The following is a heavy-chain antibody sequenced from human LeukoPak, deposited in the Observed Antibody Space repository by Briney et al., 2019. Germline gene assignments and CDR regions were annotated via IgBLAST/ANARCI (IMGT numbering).Heavy chain of an antibody. J-gene: IGHJ4*02. CDR2: INQDGNAK. CDR3: ARVNPDYGDNHFDY. CDR1: GFTFSNYW. Sequence: PRGPLRLSCAASGFTFSNYWMTWVRQAPGKGLEWVANINQDGNAKYYVDSVKGRFTISRDNAKNSLYLQMNSLRAEDTAVYYCARVNPDYGDNHFDYWGQGTLVTVSS. D-gene: IGHD4-17*01. V-gene: IGHV3-7*01.